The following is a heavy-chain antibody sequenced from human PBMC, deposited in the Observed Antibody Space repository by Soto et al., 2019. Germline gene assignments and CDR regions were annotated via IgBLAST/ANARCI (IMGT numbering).Heavy chain of an antibody. D-gene: IGHD3-3*01. CDR3: AHTHYDFWSGYYDY. CDR2: IYWDGDK. V-gene: IGHV2-5*02. Sequence: SGPTLVNPTQTLTLTCTFSGFSLSTSGVGVGWIRQPPGKALEWLALIYWDGDKRYSPSLKSRLTITKDTSKNQVVLTMTNMDPVDTATYYCAHTHYDFWSGYYDYWGQGTLVTVSS. J-gene: IGHJ4*02. CDR1: GFSLSTSGVG.